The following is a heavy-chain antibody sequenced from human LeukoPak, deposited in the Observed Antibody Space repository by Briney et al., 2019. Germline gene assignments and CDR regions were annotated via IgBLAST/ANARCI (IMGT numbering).Heavy chain of an antibody. CDR2: IGGSGGGT. CDR3: AKGYSSTWKGYFDP. V-gene: IGHV3-23*01. CDR1: GFTFSTYA. Sequence: GGPLRLSCAASGFTFSTYAMSWVRQAPGKGLEWVSAIGGSGGGTYYADSVKGRFTISRDNSKNTLFLQTNSLRADDTAVYYCAKGYSSTWKGYFDPWGQGTLVTVSS. D-gene: IGHD6-13*01. J-gene: IGHJ5*02.